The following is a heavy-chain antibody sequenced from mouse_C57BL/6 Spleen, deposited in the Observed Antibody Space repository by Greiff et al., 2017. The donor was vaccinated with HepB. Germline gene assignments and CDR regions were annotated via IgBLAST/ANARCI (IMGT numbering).Heavy chain of an antibody. Sequence: EVHLVESGEGLVKPGGSLKLSCAASGFTFSSYAMSWVRQTPEKRLEWVAYISSGGDYIYYADTVKGRFTISRDNARNTLYLQMSSLKSEDTAMYYGTRADGYSYYYAMDYWGQGTSVTVSS. D-gene: IGHD2-3*01. J-gene: IGHJ4*01. CDR3: TRADGYSYYYAMDY. V-gene: IGHV5-9-1*02. CDR1: GFTFSSYA. CDR2: ISSGGDYI.